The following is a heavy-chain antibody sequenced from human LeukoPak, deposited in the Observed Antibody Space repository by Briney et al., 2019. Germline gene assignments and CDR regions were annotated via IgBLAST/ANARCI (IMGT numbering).Heavy chain of an antibody. CDR2: IKHDGSVQ. CDR1: GFTFGSYW. D-gene: IGHD6-13*01. CDR3: ARAETAAGLSAGWRYYGMDV. J-gene: IGHJ6*02. Sequence: GGSLRLSCAASGFTFGSYWMSWVRQAPGKGLERVANIKHDGSVQFYVDSVKGRFTISRDSTKNSLYLQMNSLRAEDTAVYYCARAETAAGLSAGWRYYGMDVWGQGTTVTVPS. V-gene: IGHV3-7*01.